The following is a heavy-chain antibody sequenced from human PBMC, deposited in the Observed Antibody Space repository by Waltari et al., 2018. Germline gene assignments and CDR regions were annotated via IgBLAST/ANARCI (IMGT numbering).Heavy chain of an antibody. Sequence: EVQLVESGGGLVKPGGSLRLSCAASGFSFSTYSMNWVRQAPGKGRGEFASISAGSMYRHYAESGKGRCTVARDNAKNSLSLQINSLRAEDTAVYYCASGGWGFYLGYWGQGALVTVSS. D-gene: IGHD3-16*01. CDR3: ASGGWGFYLGY. CDR1: GFSFSTYS. J-gene: IGHJ4*02. CDR2: ISAGSMYR. V-gene: IGHV3-21*01.